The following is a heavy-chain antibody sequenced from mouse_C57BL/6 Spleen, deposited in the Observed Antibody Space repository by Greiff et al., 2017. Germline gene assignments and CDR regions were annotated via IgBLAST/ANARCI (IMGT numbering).Heavy chain of an antibody. J-gene: IGHJ3*01. CDR1: GYTFTSYW. CDR3: ATSSFAY. V-gene: IGHV1-74*01. Sequence: QVQLQQPGAELVKPGASVKVSCKASGYTFTSYWMHWVKQRPGQGLEWIGRIHPSDSDTNYNQKFKGKATLTVAKSSRTAYMQLSSLTSEDSAVYYCATSSFAYWGQGTLVTVSA. CDR2: IHPSDSDT.